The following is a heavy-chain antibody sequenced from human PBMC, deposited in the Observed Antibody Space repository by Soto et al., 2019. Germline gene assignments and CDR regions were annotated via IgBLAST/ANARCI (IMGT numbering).Heavy chain of an antibody. J-gene: IGHJ6*02. CDR2: IVVGSGHT. D-gene: IGHD3-9*01. CDR3: AAVPDILTGYHYYYYSMDV. CDR1: GFTFTSSA. V-gene: IGHV1-58*01. Sequence: GASVKVSCKASGFTFTSSAVQWVRQARGQRLEWIGWIVVGSGHTNYAQKFQERVTITRDMSTCTAYMELSSLRSEDTAVYYCAAVPDILTGYHYYYYSMDVWGQGTTVTVSS.